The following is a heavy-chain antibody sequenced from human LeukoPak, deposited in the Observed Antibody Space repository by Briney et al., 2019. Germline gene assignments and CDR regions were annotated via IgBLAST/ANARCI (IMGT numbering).Heavy chain of an antibody. D-gene: IGHD1-26*01. J-gene: IGHJ4*02. CDR3: ARDPAHVVGATNYFDY. CDR1: RPIFSTYT. V-gene: IGHV3-30-3*01. Sequence: PGGSLRLSFAASRPIFSTYTMHWVRQAPGKGLEWVATISYDGDSSFYADSVKGRFTISRDNAKNSLYLQMNSLRAEDTAVYYCARDPAHVVGATNYFDYWGQGTLVTVSS. CDR2: ISYDGDSS.